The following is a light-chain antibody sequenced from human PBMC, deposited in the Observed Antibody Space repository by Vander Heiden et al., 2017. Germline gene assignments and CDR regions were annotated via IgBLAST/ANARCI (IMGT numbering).Light chain of an antibody. CDR3: SSYTSSSSYV. Sequence: QSSLTQPASVSVSPGQWITISCTGTSSDVGGYNYVSWYQQHPGKAPKLMIYEVSNRPSGVSNRFSGSKSGNTASLTISGLQAEDEADYYCSSYTSSSSYVFGTGTKVTVL. V-gene: IGLV2-14*01. J-gene: IGLJ1*01. CDR1: SSDVGGYNY. CDR2: EVS.